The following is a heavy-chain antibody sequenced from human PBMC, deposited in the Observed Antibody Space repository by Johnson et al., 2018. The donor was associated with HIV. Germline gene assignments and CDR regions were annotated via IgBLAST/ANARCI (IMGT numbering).Heavy chain of an antibody. CDR1: GFTFSDYY. D-gene: IGHD2-15*01. Sequence: QVQLVESGGGLVQPGGSLRLSCVASGFTFSDYYMTWVRQAPGKGLEWVSYISSSGSTIYSADSVKGRITISRDNAKNSLYLPMNSLRAEDTAVYYCARSKDCSGGSCPDAFDIWGQGTMLIVSS. V-gene: IGHV3-11*04. CDR3: ARSKDCSGGSCPDAFDI. CDR2: ISSSGSTI. J-gene: IGHJ3*02.